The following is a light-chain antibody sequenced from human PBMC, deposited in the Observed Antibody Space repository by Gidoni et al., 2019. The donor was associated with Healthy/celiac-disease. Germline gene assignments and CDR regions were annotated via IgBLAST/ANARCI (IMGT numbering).Light chain of an antibody. CDR3: QQRSNWPLT. CDR1: QSVSSY. CDR2: AAS. J-gene: IGKJ4*01. V-gene: IGKV3-11*01. Sequence: EMVLTQSPATLSLSPGERATLSCRASQSVSSYLAWYQQKPGQAPRLLIYAASNRATGIPARFSGSGSGTDFTLTISCLEPEDFAVYYCQQRSNWPLTFGGGTKVENK.